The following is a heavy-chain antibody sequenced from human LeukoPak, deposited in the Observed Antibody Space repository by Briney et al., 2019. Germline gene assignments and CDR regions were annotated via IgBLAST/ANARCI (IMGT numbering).Heavy chain of an antibody. V-gene: IGHV3-23*01. D-gene: IGHD6-19*01. CDR1: GFIFSSYA. J-gene: IGHJ4*02. Sequence: GGSLRLSCAASGFIFSSYAMSWVRQAPGKGLEWVSAISGSGGSTYYADSEKGRFTISRDNSKNTLYLQMNSLRAEDTAVYYCAKASSGRFDYWSQGTLVTVSS. CDR3: AKASSGRFDY. CDR2: ISGSGGST.